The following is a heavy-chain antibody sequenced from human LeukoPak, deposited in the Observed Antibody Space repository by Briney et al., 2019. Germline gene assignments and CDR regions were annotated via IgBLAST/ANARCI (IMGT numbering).Heavy chain of an antibody. Sequence: SETLSLTCTVSGGSITSFYWNWIRQPPGKGLEWIGSIYYNGDTNYNPSLKSRVSISIDTSKTHFSLKLSSVTPADTAVYYCARRNAFDIWGQGTMVTVSS. V-gene: IGHV4-59*01. CDR2: IYYNGDT. CDR1: GGSITSFY. CDR3: ARRNAFDI. J-gene: IGHJ3*02.